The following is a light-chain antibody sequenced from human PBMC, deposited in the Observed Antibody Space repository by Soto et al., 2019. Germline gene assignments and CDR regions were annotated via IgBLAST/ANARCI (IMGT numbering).Light chain of an antibody. CDR1: SSDVGTYDY. V-gene: IGLV2-14*01. J-gene: IGLJ1*01. CDR2: DVS. Sequence: QSALTQPASVSGSPGQSITISCTGTSSDVGTYDYVSWYQQHPGKAPKLMIYDVSNRPSGVSNRFSGSKSGNTASLTISGLQAEDEADYYCISYTRTSTYVFGAWTKLTVL. CDR3: ISYTRTSTYV.